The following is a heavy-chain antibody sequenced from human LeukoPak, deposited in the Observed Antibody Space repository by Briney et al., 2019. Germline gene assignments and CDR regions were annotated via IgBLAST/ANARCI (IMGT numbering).Heavy chain of an antibody. V-gene: IGHV5-51*01. CDR2: IYPGDSDT. D-gene: IGHD3-10*01. J-gene: IGHJ4*02. CDR3: ARHSTSASGTYALDY. CDR1: GYSFTSYW. Sequence: GESLKISCKGSGYSFTSYWIGWVRQMPGKGLEWMGIIYPGDSDTRYSPSFQGQVTISADKSISTAYLQWSSLKASDTAIYYCARHSTSASGTYALDYWGQGTLVAVSS.